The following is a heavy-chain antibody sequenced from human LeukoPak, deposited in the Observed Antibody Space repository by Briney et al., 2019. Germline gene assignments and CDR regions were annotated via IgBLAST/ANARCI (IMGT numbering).Heavy chain of an antibody. CDR3: ARGTPITMIVKWLSWFDP. J-gene: IGHJ5*02. Sequence: SETLSLTCAVYGGSFSGYYWSWIRQPPGKGLEWIGEINHSGSTNYNPSLKSRVTISVDKSKNQFSLKLSSVTAADTAVYYCARGTPITMIVKWLSWFDPWGQGTLVTVSS. CDR1: GGSFSGYY. CDR2: INHSGST. D-gene: IGHD3-22*01. V-gene: IGHV4-34*01.